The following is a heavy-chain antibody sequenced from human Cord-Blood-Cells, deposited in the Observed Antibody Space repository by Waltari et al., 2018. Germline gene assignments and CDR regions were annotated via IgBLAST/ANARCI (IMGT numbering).Heavy chain of an antibody. D-gene: IGHD2-21*01. CDR2: ISYDGGNK. CDR3: AREGVVIATFDY. Sequence: QVQLVESGGGVVQPGRSLRLSCAASGFTFSSYAMHWVRQAPGKGLGWVAVISYDGGNKYYADAVKGRFTISRDNSKNTLYLQMNSLRAEDTAVYYCAREGVVIATFDYWGQGTLVTVSS. J-gene: IGHJ4*02. CDR1: GFTFSSYA. V-gene: IGHV3-30-3*01.